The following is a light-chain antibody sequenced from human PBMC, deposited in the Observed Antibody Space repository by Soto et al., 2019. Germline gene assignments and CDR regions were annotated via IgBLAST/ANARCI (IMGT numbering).Light chain of an antibody. V-gene: IGKV3-15*01. CDR3: QQYNNWPPIS. Sequence: EIVMTQSPATLSVSPGERAKLSCRASQSVSSNLAWYQQKPGQAPRLLIYGASTRATGIPARFSGSGSGTEFTLTIRSLQSEDFAVYYCQQYNNWPPISCGQGTRLEIK. J-gene: IGKJ5*01. CDR1: QSVSSN. CDR2: GAS.